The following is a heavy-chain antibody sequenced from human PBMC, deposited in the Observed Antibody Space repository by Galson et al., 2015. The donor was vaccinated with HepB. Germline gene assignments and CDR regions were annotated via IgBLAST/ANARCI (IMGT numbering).Heavy chain of an antibody. D-gene: IGHD2-8*01. CDR1: GFNLNNFG. V-gene: IGHV7-4-1*02. CDR2: INTNTGYP. J-gene: IGHJ4*02. Sequence: SVKVSCKASGFNLNNFGITWVRQAPGQGLEWMGWINTNTGYPTYAQGFTGRFVFSLDTSVSTAYLQISGLKAEDTAMYYCARGNGYFDYWGQGTLVTVSS. CDR3: ARGNGYFDY.